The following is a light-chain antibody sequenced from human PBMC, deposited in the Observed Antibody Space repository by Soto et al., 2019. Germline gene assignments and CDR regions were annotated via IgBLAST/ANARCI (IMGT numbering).Light chain of an antibody. CDR1: QGISSW. V-gene: IGKV1D-16*01. CDR3: PLSNIHPLT. J-gene: IGKJ4*01. CDR2: AAS. Sequence: SSLYESVGNRVTITCLASQGISSWLAWYQQKPEKAPKSLIYAASSLQSGVPSRFSGSGSGKDFTLTISSLQAEDVTPYCSPLSNIHPLTFAGGTNLDIK.